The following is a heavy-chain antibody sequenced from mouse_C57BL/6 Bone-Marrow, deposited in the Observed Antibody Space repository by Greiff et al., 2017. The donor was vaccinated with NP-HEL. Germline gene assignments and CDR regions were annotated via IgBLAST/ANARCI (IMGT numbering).Heavy chain of an antibody. V-gene: IGHV1-72*01. D-gene: IGHD2-3*01. Sequence: QVQLKQPGAELVKPGASVKLSCKASGYTFTSYWMHWVKQRPGRGLEWIGRIDPNGGGTKYNENFKSKATLTVDKPSSTAYMQLSSLTSEDSAVYYCAEGVGWLQYWYFDVWGTGTTVTVSS. J-gene: IGHJ1*03. CDR2: IDPNGGGT. CDR3: AEGVGWLQYWYFDV. CDR1: GYTFTSYW.